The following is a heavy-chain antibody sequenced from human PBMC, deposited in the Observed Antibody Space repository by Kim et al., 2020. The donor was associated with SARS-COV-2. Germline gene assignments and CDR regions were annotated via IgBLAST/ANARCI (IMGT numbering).Heavy chain of an antibody. V-gene: IGHV3-23*01. CDR1: GFTFSSYA. CDR3: AKDFDSSSSVAYFDY. CDR2: ISGSGGST. D-gene: IGHD6-6*01. J-gene: IGHJ4*02. Sequence: GGSLRLSCAASGFTFSSYAMSWVRQAQGKGLEWVSAISGSGGSTYYADSVKGRFTISRDNSKNTLYLQMNSLRAEDTAVYYCAKDFDSSSSVAYFDYWGQGTLVTVSS.